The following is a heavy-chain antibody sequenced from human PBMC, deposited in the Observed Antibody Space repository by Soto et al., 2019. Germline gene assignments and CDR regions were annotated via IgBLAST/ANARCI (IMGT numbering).Heavy chain of an antibody. D-gene: IGHD3-3*01. CDR1: GGSFSGYY. CDR3: ARGIAYNFWSGKYYFDY. Sequence: PSETLSLTCAVYGGSFSGYYWSWIRQPPGKGLEWIGEINHSGSTNYNPSLKSRVTMSLDTSNIQFSLKLSSVTAADTALYYCARGIAYNFWSGKYYFDYWGLGTLVTVSS. V-gene: IGHV4-34*01. CDR2: INHSGST. J-gene: IGHJ4*02.